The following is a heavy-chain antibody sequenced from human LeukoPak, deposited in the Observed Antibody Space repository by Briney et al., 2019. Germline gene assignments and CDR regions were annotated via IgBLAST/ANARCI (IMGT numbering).Heavy chain of an antibody. D-gene: IGHD6-19*01. V-gene: IGHV3-23*01. CDR3: ANANIAVALIY. J-gene: IGHJ4*02. CDR2: ISGSGGST. Sequence: PGRSLRLSCAASGFTFSSYAMHWVRQAPGKGLEWVSAISGSGGSTYYADSVKGRFTISRDNSKNTLYLQMNSLRAEDTAVYYCANANIAVALIYWGQGTLVTVSS. CDR1: GFTFSSYA.